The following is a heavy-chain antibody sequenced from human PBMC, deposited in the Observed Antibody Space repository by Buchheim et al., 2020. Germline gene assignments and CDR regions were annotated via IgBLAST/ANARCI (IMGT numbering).Heavy chain of an antibody. V-gene: IGHV3-23*01. CDR1: GFTFNNYA. D-gene: IGHD3-22*01. J-gene: IGHJ4*02. CDR2: ISGSGSST. CDR3: AKDPTYYFDTSGWSYFDY. Sequence: EVQLLESGGGLVQPGGSLRLSCTASGFTFNNYAMNWVRQAPGKGLEWVSGISGSGSSTYYADFVKGRFTISRDSSKNTLYLQMNSRRAEDTAIYYCAKDPTYYFDTSGWSYFDYWGQGTL.